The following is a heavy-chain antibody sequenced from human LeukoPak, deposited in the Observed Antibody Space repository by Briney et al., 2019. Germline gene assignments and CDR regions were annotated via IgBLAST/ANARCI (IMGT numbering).Heavy chain of an antibody. V-gene: IGHV3-48*03. CDR1: EFTFTSYE. J-gene: IGHJ3*02. CDR3: ARGPSIAARYDAFDI. D-gene: IGHD6-6*01. CDR2: ISSSGNTI. Sequence: GGSLRLSCAASEFTFTSYELNWVRQAPGKGLEWVSYISSSGNTISYADSVKGRFTISRDNAKNSLYLQVISLGAEDTAVYYCARGPSIAARYDAFDIWGQGTMVTVSS.